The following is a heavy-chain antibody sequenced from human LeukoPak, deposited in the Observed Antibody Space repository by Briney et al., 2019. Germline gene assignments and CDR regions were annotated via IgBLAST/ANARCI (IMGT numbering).Heavy chain of an antibody. CDR2: ISYDGSNK. CDR3: AREQAPEDAFDI. J-gene: IGHJ3*02. Sequence: GGSLRLSCAASGFTFSSYAMHWVRQAPGKGLEWVAVISYDGSNKYYADSVKGRFTISRDNSKNTLYLQMNSLRAEDTAVYYCAREQAPEDAFDIWGQGTMVTVSS. CDR1: GFTFSSYA. V-gene: IGHV3-30*04.